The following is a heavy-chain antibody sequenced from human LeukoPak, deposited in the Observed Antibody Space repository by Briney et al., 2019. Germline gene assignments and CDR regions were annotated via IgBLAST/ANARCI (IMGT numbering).Heavy chain of an antibody. CDR1: GGTFSSYA. D-gene: IGHD2-15*01. J-gene: IGHJ5*02. CDR2: IIPIFGTA. CDR3: ARDMGYCSGGSCYNWFDP. V-gene: IGHV1-69*05. Sequence: SVKVSCKASGGTFSSYAISWVRQAPGQGLEWMGGIIPIFGTANYAQMFQGRVTITTDESTSTAYMELSSLRSEDTAVYYCARDMGYCSGGSCYNWFDPWGQGTLVTVSS.